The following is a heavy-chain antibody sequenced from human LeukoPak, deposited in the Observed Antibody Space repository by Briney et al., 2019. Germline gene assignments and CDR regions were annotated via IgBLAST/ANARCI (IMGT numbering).Heavy chain of an antibody. CDR2: INDSGNT. CDR3: VRVSGYCSDGVCRFDY. D-gene: IGHD2-8*01. J-gene: IGHJ4*02. CDR1: GGSSTGYY. Sequence: SETLSLTCAVYGGSSTGYYWSWIRQPPGKGLEWIGEINDSGNTNYSPSLESRITISVDTSKNQFSLNLNSVTAADTAVYYCVRVSGYCSDGVCRFDYWGQGALVTVSS. V-gene: IGHV4-34*01.